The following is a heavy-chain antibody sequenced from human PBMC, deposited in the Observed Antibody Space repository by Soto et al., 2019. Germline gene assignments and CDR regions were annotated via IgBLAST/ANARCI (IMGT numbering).Heavy chain of an antibody. CDR1: GGSLGSSSYY. CDR3: ASIAAPGTTHFDF. J-gene: IGHJ4*02. V-gene: IGHV4-39*01. CDR2: IYYSGNT. Sequence: QLQLQESGPGLLRPSETLSLTCTVSGGSLGSSSYYWGWIRQSPGKGLEWIGNIYYSGNTFYNPSLKSRVTIPVDTSKNQFYLHLSSVTAADTAIFYCASIAAPGTTHFDFWGQGTLVTVSS. D-gene: IGHD6-13*01.